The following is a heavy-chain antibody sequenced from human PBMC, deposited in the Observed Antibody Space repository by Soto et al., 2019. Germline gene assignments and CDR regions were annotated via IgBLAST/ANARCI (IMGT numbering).Heavy chain of an antibody. Sequence: GSLRLSCAASGFTFSNAWMNWVRQAPGKGLEWVGRIKSKTDGGTTDYAAPVKGRFTISRDVSKNTLYLQMNSLKTEDTAVYYCTPSGSGSYYGLFDYWGQGTLVTVSS. D-gene: IGHD3-10*01. V-gene: IGHV3-15*07. J-gene: IGHJ4*02. CDR1: GFTFSNAW. CDR3: TPSGSGSYYGLFDY. CDR2: IKSKTDGGTT.